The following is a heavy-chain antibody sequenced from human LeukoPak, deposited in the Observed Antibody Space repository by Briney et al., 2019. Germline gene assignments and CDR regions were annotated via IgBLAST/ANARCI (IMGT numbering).Heavy chain of an antibody. D-gene: IGHD1-26*01. J-gene: IGHJ6*03. CDR1: GFTFSSYV. V-gene: IGHV3-30*04. CDR2: ISYDGSNE. Sequence: GGSLRLSCAASGFTFSSYVMHWVRQAPGKGLEWVAIISYDGSNEYYADSVKGRFTISRDNAKNSLYLQMNSLRAEDTALYYCATGGRYGATGYYYYYMDVWGKGTTVTVSS. CDR3: ATGGRYGATGYYYYYMDV.